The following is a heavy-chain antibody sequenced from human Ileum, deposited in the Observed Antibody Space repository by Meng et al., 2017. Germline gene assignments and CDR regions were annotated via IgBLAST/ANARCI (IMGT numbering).Heavy chain of an antibody. V-gene: IGHV4-34*01. D-gene: IGHD3-16*01. CDR3: ARGGGRYGPDFDY. CDR2: INHSGST. J-gene: IGHJ4*02. CDR1: VVSFCVNY. Sequence: VQLRECVSVLVQRSGTRHLAYGVVVVSFCVNYWSGSRQPPGRGLEWIVEINHSGSTNYNPSLNSRVTISVDTSKNQFSLKLSSVTAADTAVYYCARGGGRYGPDFDYWGQGTLVTVSS.